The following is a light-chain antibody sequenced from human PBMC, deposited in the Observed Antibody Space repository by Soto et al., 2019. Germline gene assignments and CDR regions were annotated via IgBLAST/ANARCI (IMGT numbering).Light chain of an antibody. V-gene: IGLV2-14*01. Sequence: QSALTQPASVSGSPGQSITISCTGISSDVGGYNYVSWYQQHPGHAPKLMIYDVTDRPSGVSSRFSGSKSGNTASLTISGLQAEDEADYFCSSYTSSSTLFGGGTQLTVL. CDR1: SSDVGGYNY. CDR2: DVT. J-gene: IGLJ2*01. CDR3: SSYTSSSTL.